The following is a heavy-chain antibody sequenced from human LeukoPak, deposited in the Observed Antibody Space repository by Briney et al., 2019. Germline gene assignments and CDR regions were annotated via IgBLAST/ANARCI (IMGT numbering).Heavy chain of an antibody. CDR2: ISYDGSNK. CDR3: AKDPNYYGSGSYYIHPQY. J-gene: IGHJ4*02. V-gene: IGHV3-30*18. Sequence: PGGSLRLSCAASGFTFSSYGMHWVRQAPGKGLEWVAVISYDGSNKYYADSVKGRFTISRDNSKNTLYLQMNSLRAEDTAVYYCAKDPNYYGSGSYYIHPQYWGQGTLVTVSS. CDR1: GFTFSSYG. D-gene: IGHD3-10*01.